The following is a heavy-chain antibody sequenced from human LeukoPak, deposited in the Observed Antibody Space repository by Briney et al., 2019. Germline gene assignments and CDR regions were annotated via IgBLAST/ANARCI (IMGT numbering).Heavy chain of an antibody. V-gene: IGHV4-38-2*02. CDR3: ARAVSGSYYVYYYMDV. D-gene: IGHD1-26*01. J-gene: IGHJ6*03. CDR1: GYSISSGYY. Sequence: SETLSLTCTVSGYSISSGYYWGWIRQPPGKGLEWIGSIYHSGSTYYNPSLKSRVTIPVDTSNNQFSLRLSSVTAADTAVYYCARAVSGSYYVYYYMDVWGKGTTVTVSS. CDR2: IYHSGST.